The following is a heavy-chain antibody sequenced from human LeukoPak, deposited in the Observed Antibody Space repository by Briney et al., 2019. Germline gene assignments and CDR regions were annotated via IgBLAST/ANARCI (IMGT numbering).Heavy chain of an antibody. CDR1: GGSISSYY. J-gene: IGHJ4*02. CDR3: ASEKDYFDY. Sequence: ASETLSLTCTVSGGSISSYYWSWIRQPPGKGLEWIGYIYYSGSTNYNPSLKSRVTISVDTSKNQFSLKLSSVTAADTAVYYCASEKDYFDYWGQGTLVTVSS. V-gene: IGHV4-59*01. CDR2: IYYSGST.